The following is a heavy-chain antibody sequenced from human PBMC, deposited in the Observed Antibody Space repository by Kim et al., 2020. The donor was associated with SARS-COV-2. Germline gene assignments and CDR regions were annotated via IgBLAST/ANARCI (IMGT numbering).Heavy chain of an antibody. CDR3: VLGQGAS. CDR1: GFNFRSSW. CDR2: IKPDGSEK. V-gene: IGHV3-7*01. D-gene: IGHD3-16*01. J-gene: IGHJ5*02. Sequence: GGSLRLSCVASGFNFRSSWMAWARQAPGKGLEWVTNIKPDGSEKYYVDSVKGRFTMSRDNAKNSLYLQMDSLRGEDTAVYYCVLGQGASWGQGTLVTVS.